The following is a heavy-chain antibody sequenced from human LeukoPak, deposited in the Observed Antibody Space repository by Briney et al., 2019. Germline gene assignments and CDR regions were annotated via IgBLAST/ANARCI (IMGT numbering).Heavy chain of an antibody. V-gene: IGHV3-21*01. CDR1: GFTFSSYS. J-gene: IGHJ5*02. CDR3: TKSDWFDP. Sequence: GGSLRLSCAASGFTFSSYSMNWVRQAPGKGLEWVSSISSSSNYIYYADSVKGRFTISRDNAKNSLYLQMNSLRVEDTAMYYCTKSDWFDPWGQGTLVIVSS. CDR2: ISSSSNYI.